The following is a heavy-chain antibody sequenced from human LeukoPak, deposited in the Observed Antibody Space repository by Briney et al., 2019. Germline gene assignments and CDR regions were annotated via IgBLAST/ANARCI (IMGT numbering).Heavy chain of an antibody. V-gene: IGHV3-48*04. CDR1: GFTFRNYW. CDR3: ARGDSSHGFDY. Sequence: PGGSLRLSCAASGFTFRNYWMSWVRQAPGKGLEWVSYISSSSSTIYYADSVKGRFTISRDNAKNSLYLQMNSLRAEDTAVYYCARGDSSHGFDYWGQGTLVTVSS. D-gene: IGHD2-15*01. CDR2: ISSSSSTI. J-gene: IGHJ4*02.